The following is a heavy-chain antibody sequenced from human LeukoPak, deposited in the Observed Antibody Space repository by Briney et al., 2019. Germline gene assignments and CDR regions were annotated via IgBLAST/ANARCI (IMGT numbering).Heavy chain of an antibody. D-gene: IGHD3-3*01. CDR1: GGSINSYY. Sequence: SETLSLTCTVSGGSINSYYWSWIRQPPGKGLECIGHIYYTGSTYYNPSLKSRLTISVDTSKNQFSLRLSSVTAADTAVYYCARHSSDFWSGYYTNYYGVDVWGRGTTVTVSS. CDR3: ARHSSDFWSGYYTNYYGVDV. V-gene: IGHV4-59*08. J-gene: IGHJ6*02. CDR2: IYYTGST.